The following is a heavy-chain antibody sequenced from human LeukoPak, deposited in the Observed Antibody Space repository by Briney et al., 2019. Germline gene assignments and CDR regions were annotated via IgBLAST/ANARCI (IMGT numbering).Heavy chain of an antibody. V-gene: IGHV3-23*01. Sequence: GGSLRLSCAASGFTFSSYAMSWVRQAPGKGLEWVSAISGSGGSTYYADSVKGRFTISRDNSKNTLYLQMNSLRAEDTAVYYCARRTRGSPGKNPFDIWGQGTMVTVSS. CDR2: ISGSGGST. CDR1: GFTFSSYA. J-gene: IGHJ3*02. CDR3: ARRTRGSPGKNPFDI. D-gene: IGHD1-14*01.